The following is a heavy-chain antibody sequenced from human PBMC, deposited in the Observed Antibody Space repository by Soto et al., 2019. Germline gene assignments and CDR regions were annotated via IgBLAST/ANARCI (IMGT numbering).Heavy chain of an antibody. D-gene: IGHD1-26*01. CDR1: GYTFTSYG. J-gene: IGHJ6*02. CDR2: ISAYNGNT. Sequence: QVQLVQSGAEVKKPGASVKVSCKASGYTFTSYGISWVRQAPGQGLEWMGWISAYNGNTNYAQKLQGRVTMTTDTSTSTAHMELRSLRSDDTAVYYCARDSGSYYGYYYYYYGMDVWGQGTTVTVSS. CDR3: ARDSGSYYGYYYYYYGMDV. V-gene: IGHV1-18*01.